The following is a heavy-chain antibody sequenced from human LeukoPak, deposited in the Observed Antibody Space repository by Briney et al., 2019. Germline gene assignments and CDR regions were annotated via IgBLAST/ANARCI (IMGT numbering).Heavy chain of an antibody. D-gene: IGHD5-18*01. V-gene: IGHV1-24*01. J-gene: IGHJ6*03. Sequence: ASVKVSCKVSGYTLTELSMHWVRQAPGKGLEWMGGFDPEDGETIYAQKFQGRVTMTEDTSTDTAYMELSSLRSEDTAVYYCATANVDTAMVNYYYYMDVWGEGTTVTVSS. CDR1: GYTLTELS. CDR3: ATANVDTAMVNYYYYMDV. CDR2: FDPEDGET.